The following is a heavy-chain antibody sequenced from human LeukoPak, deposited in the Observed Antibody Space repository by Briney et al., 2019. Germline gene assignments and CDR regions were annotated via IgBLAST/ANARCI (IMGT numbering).Heavy chain of an antibody. CDR1: GFTFSNAW. D-gene: IGHD3-22*01. Sequence: GGSLRLSCAASGFTFSNAWMSWVRQAPGKGLEWVGRIKSKTDGGTTDYAAPVKGRFTISRDDSENTLYLQMNSLKTEDTAVYYCTTGITMIVVAYDAFDIWGQGTMVTVSS. CDR2: IKSKTDGGTT. J-gene: IGHJ3*02. V-gene: IGHV3-15*01. CDR3: TTGITMIVVAYDAFDI.